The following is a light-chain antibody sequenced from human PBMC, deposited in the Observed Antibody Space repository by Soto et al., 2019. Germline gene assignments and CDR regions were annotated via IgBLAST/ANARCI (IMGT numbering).Light chain of an antibody. CDR2: LSSDGSH. J-gene: IGLJ2*01. CDR3: QTWDTGARVV. CDR1: SGHSSYA. Sequence: QPVLTQSPSASASLGASVKLTCTLSSGHSSYAIARHPQQPEKGPRYLMKLSSDGSHSKGDGIPDRFSGSSSGAERYLTISSLQSEDEADYYCQTWDTGARVVFGGGTKLTVL. V-gene: IGLV4-69*01.